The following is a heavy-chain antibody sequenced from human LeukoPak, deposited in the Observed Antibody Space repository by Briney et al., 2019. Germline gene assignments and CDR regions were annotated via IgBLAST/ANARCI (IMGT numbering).Heavy chain of an antibody. J-gene: IGHJ6*02. CDR1: GFTFNSYT. V-gene: IGHV3-21*01. CDR3: ARDFGRTSDWQPRLYYGMDV. Sequence: GGSLRLSCAASGFTFNSYTMNWVRQAPGKGPEWVSSITSSRTSISYADSVKGRFTISRDNAKNSLSLQMNSLRAEDTAVYYCARDFGRTSDWQPRLYYGMDVWGQGTTVTVSS. CDR2: ITSSRTSI. D-gene: IGHD2-2*01.